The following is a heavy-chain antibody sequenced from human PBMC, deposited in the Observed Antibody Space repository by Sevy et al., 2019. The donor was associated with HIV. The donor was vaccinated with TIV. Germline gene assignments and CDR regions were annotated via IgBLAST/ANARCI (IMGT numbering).Heavy chain of an antibody. CDR1: GFPFSRHG. CDR2: ISEDGSEK. Sequence: GGSLRLSCAASGFPFSRHGMHWVRQSPGKGLQWVAVISEDGSEKQYADSVKGRFTISRDNSKDTVYLQMSSLRLEDTAVYYCANSRGRYSGSSWLYYYYALDVWGQWTPVTVSS. V-gene: IGHV3-30*18. D-gene: IGHD5-12*01. CDR3: ANSRGRYSGSSWLYYYYALDV. J-gene: IGHJ6*02.